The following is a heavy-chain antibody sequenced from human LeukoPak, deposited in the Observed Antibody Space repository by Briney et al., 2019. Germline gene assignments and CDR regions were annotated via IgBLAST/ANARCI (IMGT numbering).Heavy chain of an antibody. J-gene: IGHJ4*02. Sequence: GGSLRLSCSASGFIFDNYGMHWVRQFPGKDLEWVAGISWNSVNRDYGSSVKGRFTISRDNAKGSLYLQMNSLKLEDTALYYCAKSTWQYHYDGQIDQWGQGTLVTVS. CDR3: AKSTWQYHYDGQIDQ. V-gene: IGHV3-9*01. D-gene: IGHD3-22*01. CDR1: GFIFDNYG. CDR2: ISWNSVNR.